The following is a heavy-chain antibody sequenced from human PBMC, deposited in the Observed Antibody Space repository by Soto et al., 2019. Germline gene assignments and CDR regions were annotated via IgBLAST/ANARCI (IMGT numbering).Heavy chain of an antibody. V-gene: IGHV5-10-1*01. Sequence: GESLKISFKGSGYRFTSYWISWVRQMPGKGLEWMGRIDPSDSYTNYSPSFQGHVTLSSDKSTSTRYLQWSTLRAPDTAMYYCAIYLLSSGLAYYYYYVMDFGGQGTTVPVSS. CDR2: IDPSDSYT. CDR1: GYRFTSYW. CDR3: AIYLLSSGLAYYYYYVMDF. D-gene: IGHD3-22*01. J-gene: IGHJ6*02.